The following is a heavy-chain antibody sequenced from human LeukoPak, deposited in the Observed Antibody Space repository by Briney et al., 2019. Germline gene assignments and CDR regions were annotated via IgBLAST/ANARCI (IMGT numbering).Heavy chain of an antibody. CDR3: ARELYGSGSYYNNWFDP. D-gene: IGHD3-10*01. J-gene: IGHJ5*02. CDR1: GFTFSSYE. Sequence: GGSLRLSCAASGFTFSSYEMNWVRQAPGEGLEWVSYISSSGSTIYYADSVKGRFTISRDNAKNSLYLQMNSLRAEDTAVYYCARELYGSGSYYNNWFDPWGQGTLVTVSS. CDR2: ISSSGSTI. V-gene: IGHV3-48*03.